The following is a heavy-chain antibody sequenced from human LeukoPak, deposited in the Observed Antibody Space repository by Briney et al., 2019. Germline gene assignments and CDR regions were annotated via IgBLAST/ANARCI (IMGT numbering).Heavy chain of an antibody. D-gene: IGHD5-24*01. CDR1: GFTFDDYA. V-gene: IGHV3-43D*03. CDR3: AKETDRDGYNHFDY. Sequence: PGGSLRLSCAASGFTFDDYAMHWVRQAPGKGLEWVSLISWDGGSTYYADSVKGRFTISRDNSKNSLYLQMNSLRAEDTALYYCAKETDRDGYNHFDYWDQGTLVTVSS. CDR2: ISWDGGST. J-gene: IGHJ4*02.